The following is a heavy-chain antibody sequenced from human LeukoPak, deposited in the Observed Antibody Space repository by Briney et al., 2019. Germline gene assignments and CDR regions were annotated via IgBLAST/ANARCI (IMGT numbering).Heavy chain of an antibody. J-gene: IGHJ4*02. Sequence: PGRSLRLSCAASGFTSSSYAMHWVRQAPGKGLEWVAVISYDGSNKYYADSVKGRFTISRDNSKNTLYLQMNSLRAEDTAVYYCAGDGCGADCFHTYFDCWGQGTLVAVSS. CDR2: ISYDGSNK. D-gene: IGHD2-21*01. V-gene: IGHV3-30-3*01. CDR1: GFTSSSYA. CDR3: AGDGCGADCFHTYFDC.